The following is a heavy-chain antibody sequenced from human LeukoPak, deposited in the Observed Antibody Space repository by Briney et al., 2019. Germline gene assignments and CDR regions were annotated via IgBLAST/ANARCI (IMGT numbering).Heavy chain of an antibody. V-gene: IGHV3-23*01. J-gene: IGHJ4*02. D-gene: IGHD5/OR15-5a*01. CDR2: ISGGGGLT. CDR1: GFTFSNSA. CDR3: AKDSLRTPFSVS. Sequence: GGSLRLSCGASGFTFSNSAMSWVRQAPGKGLEWVAVISGGGGLTYYADSVKGRFTISRDNSKNTLYLQMNSLRADDTAVYYCAKDSLRTPFSVSWGQGILVTVSS.